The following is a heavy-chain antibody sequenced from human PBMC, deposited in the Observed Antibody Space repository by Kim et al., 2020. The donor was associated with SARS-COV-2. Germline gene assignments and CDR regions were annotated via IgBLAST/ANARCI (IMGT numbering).Heavy chain of an antibody. J-gene: IGHJ6*02. CDR1: GFTFSSYT. Sequence: GGSLRLSCAASGFTFSSYTINWVRQAPGKGLEWVSYISTSSSTIYYADSVKGRFTISRDNAKNSLYLQMNSLRDEDTAVYYCAREKPTRDYYYYGMDVWGQGTTVTVSS. CDR2: ISTSSSTI. CDR3: AREKPTRDYYYYGMDV. V-gene: IGHV3-48*02.